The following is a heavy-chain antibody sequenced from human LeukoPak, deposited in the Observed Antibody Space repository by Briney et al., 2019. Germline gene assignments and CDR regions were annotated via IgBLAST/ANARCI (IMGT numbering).Heavy chain of an antibody. CDR3: ARGATGYSMGY. J-gene: IGHJ4*02. Sequence: GGSLRLSCAASGFTFSSYSMNWVRQAPGKGLGWLSYISTSSSTMYYADSVKGRFTLSRDNAKNSLYLQMNSLRAEDMAVYYCARGATGYSMGYWGQGTLVTVSS. V-gene: IGHV3-48*01. D-gene: IGHD3-9*01. CDR1: GFTFSSYS. CDR2: ISTSSSTM.